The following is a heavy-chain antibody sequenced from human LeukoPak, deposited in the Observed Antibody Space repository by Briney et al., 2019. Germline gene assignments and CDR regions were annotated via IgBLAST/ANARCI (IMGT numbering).Heavy chain of an antibody. CDR2: MWYDGSNK. V-gene: IGHV3-33*01. CDR3: ARDLATSLYYFDY. D-gene: IGHD1-26*01. CDR1: GFTFSSYG. Sequence: PGGSLRLSCAASGFTFSSYGMHWVRQAPGKGLEWVAVMWYDGSNKYYADSVKGRFTISRDNSKNTLYLQMNSLRAEDTAVYYCARDLATSLYYFDYWGQGTLVTVSS. J-gene: IGHJ4*02.